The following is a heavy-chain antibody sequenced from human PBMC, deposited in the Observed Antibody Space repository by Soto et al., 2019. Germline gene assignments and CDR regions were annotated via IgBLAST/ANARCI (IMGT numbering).Heavy chain of an antibody. CDR2: IPSRGRP. V-gene: IGHV4-30-4*01. Sequence: GPGPSKPSETLSLTCSVSGASIAGGSYYWSWVRQPPGKGLEWIGYIPSRGRPFYNPSLTSRGTISADSSKNQLSLQLTSVTAADTAVYYCVRDQYSGYDFDLWGQGNLVTVSS. CDR3: VRDQYSGYDFDL. CDR1: GASIAGGSYY. J-gene: IGHJ5*02. D-gene: IGHD5-12*01.